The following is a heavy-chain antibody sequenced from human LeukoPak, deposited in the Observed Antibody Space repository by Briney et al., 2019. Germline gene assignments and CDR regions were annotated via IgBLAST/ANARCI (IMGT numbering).Heavy chain of an antibody. CDR1: GFTFSSYA. D-gene: IGHD6-19*01. V-gene: IGHV3-23*01. J-gene: IGHJ4*02. CDR3: AREIAVAGPYFDY. CDR2: ISGSGGST. Sequence: GGSLRLSCAASGFTFSSYAMSWVRQAPGKGLEWVSAISGSGGSTYYADSVKGRFTISRDNSKNSLYLQMNSLRAEDTALYYCAREIAVAGPYFDYWGQGTLVTVSS.